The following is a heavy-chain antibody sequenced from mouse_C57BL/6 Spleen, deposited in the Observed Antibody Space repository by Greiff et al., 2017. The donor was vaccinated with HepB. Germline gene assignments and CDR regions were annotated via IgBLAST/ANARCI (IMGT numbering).Heavy chain of an antibody. D-gene: IGHD1-1*01. J-gene: IGHJ2*01. V-gene: IGHV14-2*01. CDR1: GFNIKDYY. CDR2: IDPEDGET. Sequence: EVQLQQSGAELVKPGASVKLSCTASGFNIKDYYMHWVKQRTEQGLEWIGRIDPEDGETKYAPNFQGKATITADTSSNTAYLQLSSLTSEDTAVYYCASLITTVFDYWGQGTTLTVSS. CDR3: ASLITTVFDY.